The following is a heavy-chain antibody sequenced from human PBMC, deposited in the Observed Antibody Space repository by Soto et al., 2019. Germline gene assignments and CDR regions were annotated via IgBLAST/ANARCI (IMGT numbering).Heavy chain of an antibody. CDR2: ISYDGSKQ. CDR3: AKDFLTVGATTGVWYFDL. Sequence: QVQLVESGGGVVQPGRSLRLSCAASGFTFSSYGIHWVRQTPGKGLEWVAVISYDGSKQYYEDSVKGRFTVSRDNSKNTLYLEVNSLRTEDSAVYYCAKDFLTVGATTGVWYFDLWGRGILLTVSS. V-gene: IGHV3-30*18. CDR1: GFTFSSYG. D-gene: IGHD1-26*01. J-gene: IGHJ2*01.